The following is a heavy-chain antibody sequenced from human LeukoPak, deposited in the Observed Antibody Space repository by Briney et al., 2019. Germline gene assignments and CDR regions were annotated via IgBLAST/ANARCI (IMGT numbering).Heavy chain of an antibody. CDR1: GFTFSSYS. V-gene: IGHV3-21*01. CDR3: ARDKDDPWGIVVVTPDY. Sequence: GGSLRLPCAASGFTFSSYSMNWVRQAPGKGLEWVSSIRSSSSYIYYADSVKGRFTISRDNAKNSLYLQMNSLRAEDTAVYYCARDKDDPWGIVVVTPDYCGQGTLVTVSS. D-gene: IGHD3-22*01. J-gene: IGHJ4*02. CDR2: IRSSSSYI.